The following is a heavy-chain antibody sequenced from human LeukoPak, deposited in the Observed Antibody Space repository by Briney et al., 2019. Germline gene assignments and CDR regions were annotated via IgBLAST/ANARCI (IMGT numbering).Heavy chain of an antibody. CDR2: ISGSGKST. CDR3: AKVSSGLVYYFDY. CDR1: GFTFISYA. V-gene: IGHV3-23*01. J-gene: IGHJ4*02. Sequence: QPGRSLGPSCAASGFTFISYAMSSARPDPGKGMDWVSAISGSGKSTYYASSVKGRFTISRDNSKNTLYLQMNSLKAEDTAVYYCAKVSSGLVYYFDYWGQGTLVTVSS. D-gene: IGHD3-22*01.